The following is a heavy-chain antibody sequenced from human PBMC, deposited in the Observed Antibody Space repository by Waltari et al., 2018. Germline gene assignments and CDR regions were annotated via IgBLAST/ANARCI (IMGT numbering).Heavy chain of an antibody. V-gene: IGHV1-2*06. CDR2: INPNSGGT. J-gene: IGHJ4*02. CDR1: GYTFTGYY. D-gene: IGHD6-13*01. Sequence: QVQLVQSGAEVKKPGASVKVSCKASGYTFTGYYMHWVRQAPGQGLEWMGRINPNSGGTNYAQKLQCRVTMTRDTSISTAYMELSRLRSDDTAVYYCARSSRAAAGMVFDYWGQGTLVTVSS. CDR3: ARSSRAAAGMVFDY.